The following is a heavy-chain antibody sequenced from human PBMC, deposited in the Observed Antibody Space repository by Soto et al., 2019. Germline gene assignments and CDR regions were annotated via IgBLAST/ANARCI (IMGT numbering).Heavy chain of an antibody. CDR3: ARANYGDRGAFDI. Sequence: GGSLRLSCAASGFTFSSYWMHWVRQAPGKGLVWVSRINSDGSSTSYADSVKGRFTISRDNAKNTLYLQMNSLRAEDTAVYYCARANYGDRGAFDIWGQGTMVTVSS. D-gene: IGHD4-17*01. V-gene: IGHV3-74*01. CDR1: GFTFSSYW. CDR2: INSDGSST. J-gene: IGHJ3*02.